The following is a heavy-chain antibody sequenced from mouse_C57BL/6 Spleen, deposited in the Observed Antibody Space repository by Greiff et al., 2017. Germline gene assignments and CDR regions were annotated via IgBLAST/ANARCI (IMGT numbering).Heavy chain of an antibody. J-gene: IGHJ3*01. D-gene: IGHD1-1*01. CDR1: GFNIKDYY. Sequence: VQLQQSGAELVRPGASVKLSCTASGFNIKDYYMHWVKQRPEQGLEWIGRIDPEDGDTEYAPKFQGKATMTADTSSNTAYLQLSSLTSEDTAVYYCTTLYCYGPATGAYWGQGTLVTVSA. V-gene: IGHV14-1*01. CDR3: TTLYCYGPATGAY. CDR2: IDPEDGDT.